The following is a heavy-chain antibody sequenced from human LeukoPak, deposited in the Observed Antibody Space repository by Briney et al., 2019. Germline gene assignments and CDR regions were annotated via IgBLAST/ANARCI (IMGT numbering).Heavy chain of an antibody. J-gene: IGHJ4*02. Sequence: PGGSLRLSCAASGFTFTTYAMTWVRQAPGKGLEWVSTTSASGVSTYYADSVRGRFTISRDNSKSALNLQMTSLRAEDTAIYYRAKDMSAVPGGNVEDWGQGTLVTVSS. CDR2: TSASGVST. D-gene: IGHD4-23*01. V-gene: IGHV3-23*01. CDR3: AKDMSAVPGGNVED. CDR1: GFTFTTYA.